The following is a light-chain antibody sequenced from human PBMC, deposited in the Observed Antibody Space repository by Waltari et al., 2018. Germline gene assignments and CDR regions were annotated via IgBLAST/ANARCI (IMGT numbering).Light chain of an antibody. CDR3: QQYYTTPPYT. CDR2: WAS. CDR1: RNILYSSNNKIH. Sequence: DIVMTQSPDSLIASLGERATINCKSSRNILYSSNNKIHLAWYQQKPGQPPKLLIYWASTRESGVPDRFSGSGSGTDFTLTISSLQPEDVAVYYCQQYYTTPPYTFGQGTKLEIK. J-gene: IGKJ2*01. V-gene: IGKV4-1*01.